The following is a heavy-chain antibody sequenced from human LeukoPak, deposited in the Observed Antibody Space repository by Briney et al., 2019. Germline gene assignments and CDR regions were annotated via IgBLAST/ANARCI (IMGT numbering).Heavy chain of an antibody. Sequence: HPGGSLRLSCAASGFTFSSYWMRWVRPAPGKGLEGVANIKQGGSANYYEDSVKGRFTISRDNAKNSLYLQMNSLRAEDTAVYYCARVGGPDSSGWYSLSYYYYYYMDVWGKGTTVTVSS. CDR2: IKQGGSAN. D-gene: IGHD6-19*01. J-gene: IGHJ6*03. CDR3: ARVGGPDSSGWYSLSYYYYYYMDV. V-gene: IGHV3-7*04. CDR1: GFTFSSYW.